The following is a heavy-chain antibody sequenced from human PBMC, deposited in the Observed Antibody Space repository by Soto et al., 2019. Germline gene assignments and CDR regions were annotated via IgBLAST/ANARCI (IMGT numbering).Heavy chain of an antibody. J-gene: IGHJ4*02. V-gene: IGHV4-31*03. CDR2: IYYSGST. CDR1: GGSISSGGYY. Sequence: SETLSLTCTVSGGSISSGGYYWSWIRHHPGKGLEWIGYIYYSGSTYYNPSLKSRVTISVDTSKNQFSLKLSSVTAADTAVYYCARVDNAIFGVAPVDYWGQGTLVTVSS. D-gene: IGHD3-3*01. CDR3: ARVDNAIFGVAPVDY.